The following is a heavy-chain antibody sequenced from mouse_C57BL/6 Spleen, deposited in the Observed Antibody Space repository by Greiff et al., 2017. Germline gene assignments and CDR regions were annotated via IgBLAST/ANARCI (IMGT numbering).Heavy chain of an antibody. Sequence: QVQLQQPGAELVKPGASVKMSCKASGYTFTSYWITWVKQRPGQGLEWIGDIYPGSGSTNYNEKFKSKATLTVDTSSSTAYMQLSSLTSEDSAVYDCARIYDYDYDDWYFDVWGTGTTVTVSS. CDR2: IYPGSGST. J-gene: IGHJ1*03. V-gene: IGHV1-55*01. D-gene: IGHD2-4*01. CDR1: GYTFTSYW. CDR3: ARIYDYDYDDWYFDV.